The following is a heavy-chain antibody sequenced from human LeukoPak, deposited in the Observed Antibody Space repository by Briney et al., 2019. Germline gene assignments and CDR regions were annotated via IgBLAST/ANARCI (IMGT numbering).Heavy chain of an antibody. CDR3: AKDGAGTTRVEYFQH. V-gene: IGHV3-23*01. CDR2: ISGGGVRT. CDR1: GFTFSSYA. D-gene: IGHD1-7*01. Sequence: GGSLRLSCAASGFTFSSYAMSWVRQAPGKGLEWVSAISGGGVRTYYADSVKGRFTISRDNSKNTLNLQMHSLRAEDTAIYYCAKDGAGTTRVEYFQHWGQGTLATVSA. J-gene: IGHJ1*01.